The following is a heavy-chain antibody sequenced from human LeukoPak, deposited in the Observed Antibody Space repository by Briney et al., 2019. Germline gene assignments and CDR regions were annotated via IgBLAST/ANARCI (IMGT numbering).Heavy chain of an antibody. CDR2: IYYSGST. D-gene: IGHD5-18*01. J-gene: IGHJ3*02. V-gene: IGHV4-39*07. CDR1: GGSISSSSYY. CDR3: ASIYSYGSMGAFDI. Sequence: SETLSLTCTVSGGSISSSSYYWGWIRQPPGKGLEWIGSIYYSGSTYYNPSLMSRVTISVDTSKNQFSLKLSSVTAADTAVYYCASIYSYGSMGAFDIWGQGTMVTVSS.